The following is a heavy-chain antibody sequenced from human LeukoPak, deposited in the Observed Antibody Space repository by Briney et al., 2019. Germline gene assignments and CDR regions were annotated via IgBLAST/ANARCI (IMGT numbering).Heavy chain of an antibody. CDR2: ISYDGSNK. D-gene: IGHD1-26*01. CDR3: AKDRRGAYSGSRPYYFDY. V-gene: IGHV3-30*18. J-gene: IGHJ4*02. Sequence: GGSLRLSCAASGFTFSSYGVHWVRQAPGKGLEWVAVISYDGSNKYYADSVKGRFTISRDNSKNTLYLQMNSLRAEDTAVYYCAKDRRGAYSGSRPYYFDYWGQGTLVTVSS. CDR1: GFTFSSYG.